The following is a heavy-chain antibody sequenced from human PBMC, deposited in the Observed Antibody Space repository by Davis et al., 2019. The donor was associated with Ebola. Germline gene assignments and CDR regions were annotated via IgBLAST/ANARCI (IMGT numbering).Heavy chain of an antibody. CDR2: ISSSGSTI. Sequence: GESLKISCAASGFTFSDYYMSWIRQAPGKGLEWVSYISSSGSTINYADSVKGRFTISRDNAKNSLYLQMNSLRAEDTAVYYCARSLVVITTLRKHYYYYGMDVWGQGTTVTVSS. CDR1: GFTFSDYY. CDR3: ARSLVVITTLRKHYYYYGMDV. J-gene: IGHJ6*02. D-gene: IGHD3-22*01. V-gene: IGHV3-11*01.